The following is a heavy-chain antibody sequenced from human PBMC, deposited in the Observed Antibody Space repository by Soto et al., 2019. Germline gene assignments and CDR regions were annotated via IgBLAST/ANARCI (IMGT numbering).Heavy chain of an antibody. CDR3: ARSRSGGVRYFER. D-gene: IGHD2-8*02. V-gene: IGHV3-74*01. CDR2: ISSNGRST. J-gene: IGHJ1*01. Sequence: GGSLRLSCAGSGFTFSSYCMHWVRQTPGRGLAWVSHISSNGRSTSYADSVKGRFTISRDNSQSTVSLDMNSLTAEDAGVYYCARSRSGGVRYFERWGQGT. CDR1: GFTFSSYC.